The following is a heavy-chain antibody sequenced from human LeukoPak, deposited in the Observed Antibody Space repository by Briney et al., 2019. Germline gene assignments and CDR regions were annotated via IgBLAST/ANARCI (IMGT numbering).Heavy chain of an antibody. Sequence: TGGSLRLSCAASAFTFSSYSMNWVRQAPGKGLEWVSYISSSSSTIYYADSVKGRFTISRDNAKNSLYLQMNSLIAEDTAVYYCARAYSGSYWGLDCWGQGTLVTVSS. J-gene: IGHJ4*02. CDR3: ARAYSGSYWGLDC. CDR2: ISSSSSTI. D-gene: IGHD1-26*01. V-gene: IGHV3-48*01. CDR1: AFTFSSYS.